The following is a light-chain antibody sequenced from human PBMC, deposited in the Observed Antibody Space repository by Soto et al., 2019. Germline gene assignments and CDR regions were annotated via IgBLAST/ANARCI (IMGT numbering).Light chain of an antibody. CDR2: AAS. CDR1: ESIARH. Sequence: DIQMTQSPSSLSASVGDRVTITCRASESIARHLNWYQQKPGRDPKLLIYAASSLQNGVPSRFRGGGSGTDFTITISNLLPEDFPTYYCQPTYSTLSITFGPGTRLEIE. J-gene: IGKJ5*01. CDR3: QPTYSTLSIT. V-gene: IGKV1-39*01.